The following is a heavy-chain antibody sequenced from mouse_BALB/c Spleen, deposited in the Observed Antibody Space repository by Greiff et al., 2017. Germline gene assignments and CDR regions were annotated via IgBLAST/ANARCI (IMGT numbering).Heavy chain of an antibody. Sequence: QVQLKESGAELMKPGASVKISCKATGYTFSSYWIEWVKQRPGHGLEWIGEILPGSGSTNYNEKFKGKATFTADTSSNTAYMQLSSLTSEDSAVYYCARRRYYDYDYFDYWGQGTTLTVSS. CDR1: GYTFSSYW. J-gene: IGHJ2*01. CDR3: ARRRYYDYDYFDY. V-gene: IGHV1-9*01. CDR2: ILPGSGST. D-gene: IGHD2-4*01.